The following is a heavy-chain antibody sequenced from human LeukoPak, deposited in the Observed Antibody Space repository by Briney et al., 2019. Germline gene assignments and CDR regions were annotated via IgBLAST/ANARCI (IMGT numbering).Heavy chain of an antibody. CDR2: INIGGTNT. CDR3: ATDGAGFDT. Sequence: GGSLRLSCAASGFTFSHYWMTWVRQAPGKGLEWLSYINIGGTNTHYADSVKGRFTISRDNAKKSLYLEMNNLRAEDTAVYYCATDGAGFDTWGQGVLVTVSS. V-gene: IGHV3-11*01. CDR1: GFTFSHYW. J-gene: IGHJ5*02.